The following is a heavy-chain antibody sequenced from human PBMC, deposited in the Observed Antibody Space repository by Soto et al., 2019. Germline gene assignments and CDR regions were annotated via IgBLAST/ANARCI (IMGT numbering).Heavy chain of an antibody. CDR2: FDPEDGET. D-gene: IGHD1-26*01. CDR3: AFLRLVSGQYSYYYGLDV. J-gene: IGHJ6*02. CDR1: GYTLTELS. Sequence: ASVKVSCKVSGYTLTELSMHWVRQAPGEGLEWIGGFDPEDGETIYAQQFQGRVTMTEDTSTDTAYMELSSLRSEDTAVYYCAFLRLVSGQYSYYYGLDVWGQGTTVTV. V-gene: IGHV1-24*01.